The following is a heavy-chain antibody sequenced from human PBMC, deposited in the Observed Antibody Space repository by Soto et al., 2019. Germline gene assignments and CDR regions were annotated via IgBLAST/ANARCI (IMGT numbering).Heavy chain of an antibody. V-gene: IGHV3-23*01. CDR1: GFAFSSHP. D-gene: IGHD3-10*01. CDR3: ARRAIGSSRAFDI. J-gene: IGHJ3*02. Sequence: PVGSLRLSCAASGFAFSSHPMSWVRQAPEKGLEWVSGISDSGGLTYNADSVKGRFTISRDNSKNTLYLQMNSLRAEDTAVYYCARRAIGSSRAFDIWGQGTMVTVSS. CDR2: ISDSGGLT.